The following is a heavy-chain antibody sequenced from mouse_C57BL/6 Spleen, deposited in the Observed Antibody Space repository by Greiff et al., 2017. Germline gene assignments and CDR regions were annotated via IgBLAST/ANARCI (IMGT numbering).Heavy chain of an antibody. CDR1: GFNFTNYY. CDR2: IDPEDGDT. CDR3: ASSGTNYAMDY. D-gene: IGHD4-1*01. Sequence: VQLQQSGAELVKPGASVKLSCTASGFNFTNYYMHWLKQRPEQGLEWIGRIDPEDGDTKYEPKFQGKATITADTSTNAAYLQLSSLTSEDTAVYYCASSGTNYAMDYWGQGTSVTVSA. J-gene: IGHJ4*01. V-gene: IGHV14-2*01.